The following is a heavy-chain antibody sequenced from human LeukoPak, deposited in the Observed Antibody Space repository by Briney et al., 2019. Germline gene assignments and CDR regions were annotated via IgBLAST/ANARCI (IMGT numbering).Heavy chain of an antibody. J-gene: IGHJ4*02. V-gene: IGHV3-9*01. CDR1: GFTFDDYA. CDR3: ARDIGSDY. CDR2: ISWNSGSI. Sequence: GGSLRLSCAASGFTFDDYAMHWVRQAPGKGLEWVSGISWNSGSIGYADSVKGRFTISRDNAKNSLYLQMNSLRAEDTAVYYCARDIGSDYWGQGTLVTVSS.